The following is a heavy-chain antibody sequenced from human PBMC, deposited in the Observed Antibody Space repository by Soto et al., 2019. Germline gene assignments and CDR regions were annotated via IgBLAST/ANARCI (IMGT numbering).Heavy chain of an antibody. CDR2: IKSKTDGGTT. CDR3: TKDRMDI. CDR1: GFTFNYAW. Sequence: EVQLVESGGGLVKSGGSLRLSCAASGFTFNYAWMTWVRQAPGKGLEWVGRIKSKTDGGTTYYAAPVKGRFTISRDDSSNTLYLQMNSLKTEDTAMYYCTKDRMDIWGQGTTVTVSS. J-gene: IGHJ6*02. V-gene: IGHV3-15*01.